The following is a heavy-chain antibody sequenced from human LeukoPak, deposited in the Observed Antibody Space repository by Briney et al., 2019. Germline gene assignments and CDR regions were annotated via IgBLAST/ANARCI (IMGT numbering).Heavy chain of an antibody. V-gene: IGHV3-30*18. J-gene: IGHJ4*02. CDR1: GFTFSSYG. D-gene: IGHD3-10*01. CDR2: ISYDGSNK. CDR3: AKGDTMVRGVIAY. Sequence: GGSLRLSCAASGFTFSSYGMHWVRQAPGKGLEWVAVISYDGSNKYYADSVKGRFTISRDNSKNTLYLQMNSLRAEDTAVYYCAKGDTMVRGVIAYWGQGTLVTVSS.